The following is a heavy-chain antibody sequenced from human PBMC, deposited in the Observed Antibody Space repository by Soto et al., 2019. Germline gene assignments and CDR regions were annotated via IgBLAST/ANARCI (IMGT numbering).Heavy chain of an antibody. D-gene: IGHD3-3*01. J-gene: IGHJ5*02. CDR3: ARTYYDFWSGYYKRENWFDP. Sequence: PSETLSLTCTVSGGSISSSSYYWGWIRQPPGKGLEWIGYIYYSGSTYYNPSLKSRVTISVDTSKNQFSLKLSSVTAADTAVYYCARTYYDFWSGYYKRENWFDPWGQGTLVTVSS. V-gene: IGHV4-30-4*08. CDR1: GGSISSSSYY. CDR2: IYYSGST.